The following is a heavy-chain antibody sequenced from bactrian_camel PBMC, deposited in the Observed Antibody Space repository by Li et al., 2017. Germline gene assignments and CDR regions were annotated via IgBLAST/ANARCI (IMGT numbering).Heavy chain of an antibody. D-gene: IGHD5*01. CDR1: GSGLSHCG. Sequence: HVQLVESGGGLVQPGGSLRLSCAALGSGLSHCGGAWYRQALGKERELVSRIGYDGTTTYADSVKGRFTISQNSAANVLYLEMNSLRTEDTATYFCQYLEGWVRGVCDTYWGQGTQVTVS. CDR3: QYLEGWVRGVCDTY. CDR2: IGYDGTT. J-gene: IGHJ4*01. V-gene: IGHV3S53*01.